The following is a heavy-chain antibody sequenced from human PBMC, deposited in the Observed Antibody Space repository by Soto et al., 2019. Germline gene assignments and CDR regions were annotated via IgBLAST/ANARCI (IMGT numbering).Heavy chain of an antibody. CDR3: ARDGGPVAGNAYYYGMDV. D-gene: IGHD6-19*01. CDR1: GFTFSTYA. CDR2: ISYDGSNK. J-gene: IGHJ6*02. Sequence: QVQLVESGGGVVQPGRSLGLSCAASGFTFSTYAIHWVRQAPGKGLEWVAVISYDGSNKYYADSVKGRFTISRDNSKNPLYLQMNSLRVEDTAVYYCARDGGPVAGNAYYYGMDVWDQGTTVTVSS. V-gene: IGHV3-30-3*01.